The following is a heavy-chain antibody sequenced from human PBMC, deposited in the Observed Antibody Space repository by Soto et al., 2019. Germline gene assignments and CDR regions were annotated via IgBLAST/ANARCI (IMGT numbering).Heavy chain of an antibody. CDR1: GFTFSSYA. Sequence: PGGSLRLSCAASGFTFSSYAMHWVRQAPGKGLEWVAVISYDGSNKYYADSVKGRFTIPRDNSKNTLYLQMNSLRAEDTAVYYCARVYYDSSGYTDYWGQGTLVTVSS. J-gene: IGHJ4*02. CDR2: ISYDGSNK. CDR3: ARVYYDSSGYTDY. V-gene: IGHV3-30-3*01. D-gene: IGHD3-22*01.